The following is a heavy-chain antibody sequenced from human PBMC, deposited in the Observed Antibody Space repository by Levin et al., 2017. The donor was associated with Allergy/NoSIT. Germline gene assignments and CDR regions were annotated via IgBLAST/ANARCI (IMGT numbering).Heavy chain of an antibody. CDR3: ARTGRELMRPNDGFDM. CDR2: IGYSGST. J-gene: IGHJ3*02. CDR1: AGSISSGIYF. D-gene: IGHD2-8*01. Sequence: SETLSLTCTVSAGSISSGIYFWNWIRQHPGKGLEWIGCIGYSGSTFYNPSLKSRLTISADTSKNQFSLNLSSVTAADTAVYFCARTGRELMRPNDGFDMWGLGTMVTVSS. V-gene: IGHV4-31*03.